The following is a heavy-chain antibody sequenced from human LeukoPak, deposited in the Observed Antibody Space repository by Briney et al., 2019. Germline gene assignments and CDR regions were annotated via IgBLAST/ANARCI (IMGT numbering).Heavy chain of an antibody. CDR1: GFTFSSHG. J-gene: IGHJ4*02. V-gene: IGHV3-33*01. CDR2: IWYDGSDK. D-gene: IGHD3-16*01. Sequence: GGSLRLSCAASGFTFSSHGMHWVRQAPGKGLEWVAVIWYDGSDKYYADSVKGRFTISRDNSKNTPYLQMTSLRADDTAVYYCARDRVLHYFDYWGQGALVTVSS. CDR3: ARDRVLHYFDY.